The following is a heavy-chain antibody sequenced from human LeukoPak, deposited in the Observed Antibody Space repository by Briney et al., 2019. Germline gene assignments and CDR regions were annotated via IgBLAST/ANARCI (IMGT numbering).Heavy chain of an antibody. CDR1: RYTFTSYA. D-gene: IGHD3-10*01. V-gene: IGHV1-3*01. CDR3: AREGSMVRGVIHY. Sequence: ASVRVSCKASRYTFTSYAMHWGRQAPGQRLEWMGWINAGNGNTKYSQKFQGRVTITRDTSASTAYMELRSLRSDDTAVYYCAREGSMVRGVIHYWGQGTLVTVSS. J-gene: IGHJ4*02. CDR2: INAGNGNT.